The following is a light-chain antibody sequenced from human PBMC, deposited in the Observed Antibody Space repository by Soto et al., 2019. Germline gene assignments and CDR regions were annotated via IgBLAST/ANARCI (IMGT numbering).Light chain of an antibody. V-gene: IGKV3-15*01. CDR1: QSLTSN. Sequence: EIVITQSPATLSVSPGERATLSCRASQSLTSNLAWYQQKPGQAPRLLIYGASTRATGVPARFSGSGSGTEFTLTISSLQXEDFAVYYCQQYNDWPSHITFGPGTKVDIK. CDR3: QQYNDWPSHIT. CDR2: GAS. J-gene: IGKJ3*01.